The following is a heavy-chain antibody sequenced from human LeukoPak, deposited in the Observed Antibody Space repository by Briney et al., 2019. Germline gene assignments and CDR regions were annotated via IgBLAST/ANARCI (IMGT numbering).Heavy chain of an antibody. J-gene: IGHJ6*03. D-gene: IGHD1-26*01. V-gene: IGHV4-59*01. Sequence: SETLSLTCTVSGGSISSYYWSWIRQPPGKGLEWIGYIYYSGSTNYNPPLKSRVTISVDTSKNQFSLKLSSVTAADTAVYYCARGRGSYYGEDYYYYYYMDVWGKGTTVTVSS. CDR3: ARGRGSYYGEDYYYYYYMDV. CDR2: IYYSGST. CDR1: GGSISSYY.